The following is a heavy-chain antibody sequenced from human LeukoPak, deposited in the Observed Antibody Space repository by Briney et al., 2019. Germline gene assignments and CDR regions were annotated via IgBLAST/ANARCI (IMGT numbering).Heavy chain of an antibody. J-gene: IGHJ4*02. D-gene: IGHD2-2*01. CDR1: GFTFSSYA. V-gene: IGHV3-23*01. CDR2: ISGSGGST. CDR3: AKNLRVVPAAKGSYDWGYYFDY. Sequence: GGPLRLSCAASGFTFSSYAMSWVRQAPGKGLEWVSAISGSGGSTYYADSVKGRFTISRDNSKNTLYLQMNSLRAEDTAVYYCAKNLRVVPAAKGSYDWGYYFDYWGQGTLVTVSS.